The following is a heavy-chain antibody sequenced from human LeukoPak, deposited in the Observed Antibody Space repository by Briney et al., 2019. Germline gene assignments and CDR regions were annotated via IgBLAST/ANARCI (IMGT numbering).Heavy chain of an antibody. CDR3: AKDLRGYSYDSFDY. Sequence: GGSLRLSCAASGFTFSTYGMHWVRQAPGKGLEWVSFMRFDGSDKYYADSVKGRFTISRDNSKNTLYLQVNSLRVEDTAVYYCAKDLRGYSYDSFDYWGQGTLVTVSS. J-gene: IGHJ4*02. V-gene: IGHV3-30*02. D-gene: IGHD5-18*01. CDR2: MRFDGSDK. CDR1: GFTFSTYG.